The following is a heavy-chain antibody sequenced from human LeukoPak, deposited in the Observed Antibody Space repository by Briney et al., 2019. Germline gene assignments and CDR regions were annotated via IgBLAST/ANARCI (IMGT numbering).Heavy chain of an antibody. CDR1: GFTFSSYG. Sequence: GGSLRLSCAASGFTFSSYGMHWVRQAPGKGLEWVAFIRYDGSNKYYADSVKGRFTISRDNSKNTLFLQMNSLRAEETAVYYCAKDLYYYDSSGYPFGYYYYYYMDVWGKGTTVTVSS. D-gene: IGHD3-22*01. V-gene: IGHV3-30*02. CDR3: AKDLYYYDSSGYPFGYYYYYYMDV. J-gene: IGHJ6*03. CDR2: IRYDGSNK.